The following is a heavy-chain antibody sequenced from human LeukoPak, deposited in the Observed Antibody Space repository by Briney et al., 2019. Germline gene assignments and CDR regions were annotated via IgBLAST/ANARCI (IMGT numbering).Heavy chain of an antibody. D-gene: IGHD2-21*02. CDR1: RFTFSNYW. CDR3: AKWGPYCVGDYCPALDS. Sequence: GGSLRLSCVASRFTFSNYWMSWVRQAPGKGLEWVANIKQDGSKKRYADSVKGRFTISRDNAKESLYLQLNSLRAEDTAVYYCAKWGPYCVGDYCPALDSWGPGTLVTVSS. CDR2: IKQDGSKK. V-gene: IGHV3-7*01. J-gene: IGHJ4*02.